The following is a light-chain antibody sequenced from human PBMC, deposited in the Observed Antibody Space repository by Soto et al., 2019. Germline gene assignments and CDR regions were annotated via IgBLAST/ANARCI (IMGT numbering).Light chain of an antibody. Sequence: QSALTQPPSASGSPGQSVTVSCTGTSSDVGRYNYVSWYQQHPGKAPKLMISEVSKRPSGVPDRFSGSKSGTTASLTVSGLQAEYEADYYCSSYAGNNIWLFGGGTKVTVL. V-gene: IGLV2-8*01. CDR3: SSYAGNNIWL. CDR2: EVS. J-gene: IGLJ3*02. CDR1: SSDVGRYNY.